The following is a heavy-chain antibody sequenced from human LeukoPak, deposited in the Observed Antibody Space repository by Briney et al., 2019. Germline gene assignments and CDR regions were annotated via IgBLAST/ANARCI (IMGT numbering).Heavy chain of an antibody. J-gene: IGHJ6*03. CDR1: GYTFTSYD. CDR2: MNPNSGNT. D-gene: IGHD1-1*01. CDR3: ARGVPTTPPLWYYYYYMDV. V-gene: IGHV1-8*01. Sequence: VASVKVSCKASGYTFTSYDINWVRQATGQGLESMGWMNPNSGNTGYAQKFQGRVTMTRNTSISTAYMELSSLRSEDTAVYYCARGVPTTPPLWYYYYYMDVWGKGTTVTVSS.